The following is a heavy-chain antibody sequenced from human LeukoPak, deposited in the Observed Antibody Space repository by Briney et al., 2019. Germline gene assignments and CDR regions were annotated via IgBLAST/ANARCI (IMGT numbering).Heavy chain of an antibody. V-gene: IGHV3-7*01. D-gene: IGHD6-19*01. Sequence: GGSMRLSGLASGFTFVVFWLSWVRPAPGTGLEWVANIKQDGSQQFSVDSVRGRFTISRDNAKNSLFLQINTLRAEDSAIYYCARFRTSAWYVGVLWGQGTLVTVPS. J-gene: IGHJ4*02. CDR1: GFTFVVFW. CDR2: IKQDGSQQ. CDR3: ARFRTSAWYVGVL.